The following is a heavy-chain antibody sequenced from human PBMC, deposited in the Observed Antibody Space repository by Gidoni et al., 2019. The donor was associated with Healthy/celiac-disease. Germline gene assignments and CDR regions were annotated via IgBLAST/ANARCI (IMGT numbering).Heavy chain of an antibody. CDR1: GYSISSSNW. D-gene: IGHD1-26*01. Sequence: QVQLQESGPGLVKPSDTLSLTCAVSGYSISSSNWWAWIRQPPGKGLEWIGYIYYSGSTYYNPSLKSRVTMSVDTSKNQFSLKLSSVTAVDTAVYYCARTGAVGATTYRQGTKTASRYYFDYWGQGTLVTVSS. V-gene: IGHV4-28*01. CDR2: IYYSGST. CDR3: ARTGAVGATTYRQGTKTASRYYFDY. J-gene: IGHJ4*02.